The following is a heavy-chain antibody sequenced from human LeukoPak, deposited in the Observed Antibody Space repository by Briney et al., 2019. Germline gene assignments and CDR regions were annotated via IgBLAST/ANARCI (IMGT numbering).Heavy chain of an antibody. V-gene: IGHV1-69*13. CDR3: ARPSTGYSSSWYNFDY. D-gene: IGHD6-13*01. J-gene: IGHJ4*02. CDR1: GGTFSSYA. Sequence: SVKVSCTASGGTFSSYAISWVRQAPGQGLEWMGGIIPIFGTANYAQKFQGRVTITADESTSTAYMELSSLRSEDTAVYYCARPSTGYSSSWYNFDYWGQGTLVTVSS. CDR2: IIPIFGTA.